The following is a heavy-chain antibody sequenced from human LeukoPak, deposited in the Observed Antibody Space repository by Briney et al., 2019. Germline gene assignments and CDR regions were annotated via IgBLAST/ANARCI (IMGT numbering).Heavy chain of an antibody. J-gene: IGHJ4*02. CDR3: ARGTDSLVD. D-gene: IGHD3-16*01. CDR2: INHSGST. V-gene: IGHV4-34*01. Sequence: SETLSHTCAVYGGSFSGYYWSWIRQPPGKGLEWIGEINHSGSTNYNPSLKSRVTISVDTSKNQFSLKLSSVTAADTAVYYCARGTDSLVDWGQGTLVTVSS. CDR1: GGSFSGYY.